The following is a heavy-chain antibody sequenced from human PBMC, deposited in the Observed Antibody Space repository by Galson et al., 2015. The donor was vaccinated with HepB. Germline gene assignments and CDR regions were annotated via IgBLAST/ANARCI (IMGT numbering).Heavy chain of an antibody. J-gene: IGHJ6*03. Sequence: SLRLSCAASGFTFSSYSMNWVRQAPGKGLEWVSSISSSSSYIYYADSVKGRFTISRDNAKNSLYLQMNSLRAEDTAVYYCARDRDYYGSGSYYYYHYYMDVWGKGTTVTVSS. CDR2: ISSSSSYI. CDR3: ARDRDYYGSGSYYYYHYYMDV. D-gene: IGHD3-10*01. CDR1: GFTFSSYS. V-gene: IGHV3-21*01.